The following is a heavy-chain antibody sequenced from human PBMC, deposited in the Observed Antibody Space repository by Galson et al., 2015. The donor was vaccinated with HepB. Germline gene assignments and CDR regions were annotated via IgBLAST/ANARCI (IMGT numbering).Heavy chain of an antibody. J-gene: IGHJ4*02. Sequence: LRLSCAASGFTFSSYAMSWVRQAPGKGLEWVSAISGSGGSTYYADSVKGRFTISRDNSKNTLYLQMNSLRAEDTAVYYCAKVDVVATTIGTYYFDYWGQGTLVTVSS. D-gene: IGHD5-12*01. CDR2: ISGSGGST. CDR1: GFTFSSYA. V-gene: IGHV3-23*01. CDR3: AKVDVVATTIGTYYFDY.